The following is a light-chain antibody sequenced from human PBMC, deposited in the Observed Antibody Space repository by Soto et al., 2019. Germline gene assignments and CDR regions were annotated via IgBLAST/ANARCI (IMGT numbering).Light chain of an antibody. V-gene: IGKV1-12*01. J-gene: IGKJ2*01. CDR2: AAS. CDR1: QNINSW. Sequence: DIQMTQSPSSVSASLGDRVTITCRASQNINSWLAWYQQKPGKAPKLLIYAASSLQSGVPSRFSGSGSGTDFTLTITSLQAEDVAVYYCQQYESTPPTFGQGTKLEIK. CDR3: QQYESTPPT.